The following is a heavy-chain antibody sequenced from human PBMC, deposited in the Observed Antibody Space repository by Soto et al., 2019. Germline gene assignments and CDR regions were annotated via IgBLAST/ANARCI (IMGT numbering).Heavy chain of an antibody. D-gene: IGHD3-3*01. CDR1: GGTFSSYA. V-gene: IGHV1-69*13. Sequence: ASVKVSCKASGGTFSSYAISWVRQAPGQGLEWMGGIIPIFGTANYAQKVQGRVTITADESTSTAYMELSSLRSEDTAVYYCARVWSGYFTYGMDVWGQGTTVTVSS. CDR2: IIPIFGTA. CDR3: ARVWSGYFTYGMDV. J-gene: IGHJ6*02.